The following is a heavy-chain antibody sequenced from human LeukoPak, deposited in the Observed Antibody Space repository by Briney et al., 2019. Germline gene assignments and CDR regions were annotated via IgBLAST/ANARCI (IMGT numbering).Heavy chain of an antibody. D-gene: IGHD2-21*01. J-gene: IGHJ6*02. CDR3: AKGAVFHYYYGMDV. V-gene: IGHV3-30-3*01. Sequence: GRSLRPSCAASGFTFSDYAIHWVRQAPGKGLEWVAAISYDGSNKYYADSVKGRFTISRDNSKNTLYLQMNSLRAEDTAVYYCAKGAVFHYYYGMDVWGQGTTVTVSS. CDR1: GFTFSDYA. CDR2: ISYDGSNK.